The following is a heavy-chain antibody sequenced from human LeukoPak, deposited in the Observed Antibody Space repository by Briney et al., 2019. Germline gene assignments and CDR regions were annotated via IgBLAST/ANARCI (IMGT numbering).Heavy chain of an antibody. CDR2: IYSSVT. J-gene: IGHJ4*02. V-gene: IGHV3-53*01. Sequence: GGSLRLSCAASGFTFSSQWMSWVRQAPGKGLEWVSFIYSSVTHYSDSVKGRFTISRDNSRNTLFLQMNSLRAEDTAVYYCARRAGAYSHPYDYWGQGTLVTVSS. D-gene: IGHD4/OR15-4a*01. CDR3: ARRAGAYSHPYDY. CDR1: GFTFSSQW.